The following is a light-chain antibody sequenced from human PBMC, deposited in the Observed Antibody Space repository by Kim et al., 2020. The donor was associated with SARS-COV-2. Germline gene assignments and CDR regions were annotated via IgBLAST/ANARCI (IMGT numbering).Light chain of an antibody. Sequence: AAIENRDNITCQASQDISNYLNWDQPKPGEAPKLLIYDASNLKEGVPTRFSGSRYGTDFTFTISSLRTEDIATYYCQQYDNLPLTFGRGTRLEI. CDR3: QQYDNLPLT. CDR1: QDISNY. CDR2: DAS. J-gene: IGKJ5*01. V-gene: IGKV1-33*01.